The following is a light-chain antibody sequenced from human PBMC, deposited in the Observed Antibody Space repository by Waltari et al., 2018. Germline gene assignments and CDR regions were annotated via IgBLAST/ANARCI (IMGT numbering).Light chain of an antibody. CDR3: QQYTTRPLT. J-gene: IGKJ4*01. CDR2: GAS. V-gene: IGKV3-15*01. Sequence: APPPPTASRSVSSQVDSYQQRPGQAPRLLIFGASTRATGIPARFSGSESGTEFTLTISSLQSEDSGVYFCQQYTTRPLTFGGGTKVEI. CDR1: RSVSSQ.